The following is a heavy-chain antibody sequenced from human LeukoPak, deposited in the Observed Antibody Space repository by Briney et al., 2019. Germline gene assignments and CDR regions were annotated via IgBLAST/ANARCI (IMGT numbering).Heavy chain of an antibody. CDR1: GGSFSGYY. V-gene: IGHV4-34*01. J-gene: IGHJ4*02. CDR2: INHSGST. CDR3: ARSDFWSGYSPDY. D-gene: IGHD3-3*01. Sequence: SETLSLTCAVYGGSFSGYYWSWIRQPPGKGLEWIGEINHSGSTNYNPSLKSRVTISVDTSKNQFSLKLSSVTAADTAVYYCARSDFWSGYSPDYWGQGTLVTVSS.